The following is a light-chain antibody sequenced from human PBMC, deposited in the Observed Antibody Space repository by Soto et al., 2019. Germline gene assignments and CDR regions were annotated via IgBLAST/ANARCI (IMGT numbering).Light chain of an antibody. CDR3: QQYNDWPPKRT. CDR2: GAS. CDR1: QSITTN. Sequence: EVVMTQSPVTLSVSPGERATLSCRASQSITTNLAWYQQKPGQAPRLLIYGASTRATGVPARFSGSGSGTQFTLTINSLQSEDFAAYYCQQYNDWPPKRTFGQGTKVDIK. V-gene: IGKV3-15*01. J-gene: IGKJ1*01.